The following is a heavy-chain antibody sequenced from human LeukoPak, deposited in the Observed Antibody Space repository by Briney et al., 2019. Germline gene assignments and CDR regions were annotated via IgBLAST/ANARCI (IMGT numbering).Heavy chain of an antibody. J-gene: IGHJ4*02. D-gene: IGHD5-18*01. CDR3: ATPAGDSYGIVFDY. CDR1: GYTLTELS. Sequence: ASVKVSCKVSGYTLTELSMHWVRQAPGKGREWMGGFDPEDGETIYAQKFQGRVTITEDTTTDTAYMELSSLRSQDTAVYYCATPAGDSYGIVFDYWGQGTLVTVSS. CDR2: FDPEDGET. V-gene: IGHV1-24*01.